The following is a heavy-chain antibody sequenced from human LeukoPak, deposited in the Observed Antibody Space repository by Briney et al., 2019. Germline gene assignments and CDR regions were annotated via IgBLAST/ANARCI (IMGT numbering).Heavy chain of an antibody. J-gene: IGHJ4*02. CDR1: GGSISSYY. D-gene: IGHD6-19*01. Sequence: SETLSLTCTVSGGSISSYYWSWIRQPPGKGLEWIGYIYYSGTTYYNPSLKSRVTISIDTSKNQFSLKLSSVTAADTAVYYCARSRLRVGAVAGTLFDYWGQGTLVTVSS. V-gene: IGHV4-59*12. CDR3: ARSRLRVGAVAGTLFDY. CDR2: IYYSGTT.